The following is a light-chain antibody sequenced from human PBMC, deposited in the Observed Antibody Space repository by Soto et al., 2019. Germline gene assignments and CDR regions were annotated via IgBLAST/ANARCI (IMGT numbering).Light chain of an antibody. J-gene: IGKJ2*01. CDR3: QHYVTLPPT. CDR1: QDIVKY. CDR2: DAS. Sequence: DIQMTQSTSSLSASVGDRVTIACQASQDIVKYLNWYQQKPGKAPELLIYDASNLEPGVPSRFSGSGSGTHFTFTISSLHPEDIATYYCQHYVTLPPTFGQGTKLEIK. V-gene: IGKV1-33*01.